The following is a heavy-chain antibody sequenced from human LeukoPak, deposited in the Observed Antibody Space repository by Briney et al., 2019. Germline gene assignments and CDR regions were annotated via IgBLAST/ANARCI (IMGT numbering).Heavy chain of an antibody. V-gene: IGHV3-23*01. CDR3: ARRVCSSSSCQYHWFDP. J-gene: IGHJ5*02. CDR1: GFTFGSFA. Sequence: PGGSLRLSCTASGFTFGSFAMSWIRQAPGKGLEWVSTFAADGSVYYADPVKGRLTISRDNSKNTVYLQLKTLSADDTAVYYCARRVCSSSSCQYHWFDPWGQGTLVTGSS. D-gene: IGHD2-2*01. CDR2: FAADGSV.